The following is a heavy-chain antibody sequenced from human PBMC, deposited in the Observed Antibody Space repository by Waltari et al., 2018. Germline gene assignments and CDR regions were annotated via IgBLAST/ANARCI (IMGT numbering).Heavy chain of an antibody. D-gene: IGHD1-7*01. J-gene: IGHJ5*02. Sequence: QVQLVESGGGVVQPGKSLRLSWAACGFTFSNCARYGVRQAPGKGLEWVAVTSSDGTNKYYADSVKGRFIISRDNSENTLHLQMNSLSTEDTAVYYCARTTRTGSTFFLGPLDPWGQGTLVTVSS. V-gene: IGHV3-30-3*01. CDR1: GFTFSNCA. CDR3: ARTTRTGSTFFLGPLDP. CDR2: TSSDGTNK.